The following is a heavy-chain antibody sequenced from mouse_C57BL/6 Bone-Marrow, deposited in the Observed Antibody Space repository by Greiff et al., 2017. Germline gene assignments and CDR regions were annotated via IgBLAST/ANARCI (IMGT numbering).Heavy chain of an antibody. D-gene: IGHD1-1*01. Sequence: VQLQPGAELVMPGASVKLSCKASGYTFTSYWMHWVKQRPGQGLEWIGEIDPSDSYTNYNQKFKGKSTLTIDKSSSTAYMQLSSLTSEDSAVYYCARDYYGLDYWGQGTTLTVSS. CDR2: IDPSDSYT. CDR3: ARDYYGLDY. CDR1: GYTFTSYW. J-gene: IGHJ2*01. V-gene: IGHV1-69*01.